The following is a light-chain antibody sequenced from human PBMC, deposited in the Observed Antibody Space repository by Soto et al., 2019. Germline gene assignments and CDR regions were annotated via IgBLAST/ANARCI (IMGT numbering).Light chain of an antibody. CDR1: SSDVGGYNY. Sequence: QSALTQPACVSGSPGQSITISCTGTSSDVGGYNYVSWYQQHPGKAPKFMIYDVSSRPSGVSNRFSGSKSGNTASLTISGLQAEDEADYYCCSYTTSNTCQIVFGTGTKLTVL. J-gene: IGLJ1*01. CDR3: CSYTTSNTCQIV. V-gene: IGLV2-14*03. CDR2: DVS.